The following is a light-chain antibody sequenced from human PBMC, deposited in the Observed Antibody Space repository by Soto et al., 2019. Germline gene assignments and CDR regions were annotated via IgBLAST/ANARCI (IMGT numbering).Light chain of an antibody. Sequence: QSVLTQPRSVSGSPGQSVTISCTGTSSDVGRFEYVSWCQQHPGEAPKVVVYDITKRPSGVPDRFSGSKSGNTASLTISGLQVEDEVDYYFFSYAGIYSYVFGAGTKVTVL. CDR3: FSYAGIYSYV. J-gene: IGLJ1*01. CDR1: SSDVGRFEY. V-gene: IGLV2-11*01. CDR2: DIT.